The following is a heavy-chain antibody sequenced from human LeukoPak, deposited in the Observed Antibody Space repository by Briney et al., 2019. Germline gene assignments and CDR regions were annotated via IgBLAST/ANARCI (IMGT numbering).Heavy chain of an antibody. CDR3: AKSSYYDSSGYYREYYFDY. D-gene: IGHD3-22*01. CDR1: GFTFNNYG. Sequence: GGSLRLSCAASGFTFNNYGMHWVRQAPGKGLEWVSSISGGGGSTNSADSVKGRFTISRDNSKNTLYLQMNSLRAEDTAVYYCAKSSYYDSSGYYREYYFDYWGQGTLVTVSS. J-gene: IGHJ4*02. CDR2: ISGGGGST. V-gene: IGHV3-23*01.